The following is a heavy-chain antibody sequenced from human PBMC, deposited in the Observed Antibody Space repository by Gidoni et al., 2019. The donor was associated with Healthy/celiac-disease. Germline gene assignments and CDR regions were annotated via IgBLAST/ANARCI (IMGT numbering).Heavy chain of an antibody. CDR3: ARESCSGGSCYYGMDV. D-gene: IGHD2-15*01. V-gene: IGHV1-69*01. CDR2: IIPIFCTA. Sequence: QVQLVQSGAEVKKPGSSVKVSCKASGGTFSSYAIRWVRQAPGQGLEWMGGIIPIFCTANYAQKFQGRVTITADESTSTAYMELSILRSEDTAVYYCARESCSGGSCYYGMDVWGQGTTVTVSS. J-gene: IGHJ6*02. CDR1: GGTFSSYA.